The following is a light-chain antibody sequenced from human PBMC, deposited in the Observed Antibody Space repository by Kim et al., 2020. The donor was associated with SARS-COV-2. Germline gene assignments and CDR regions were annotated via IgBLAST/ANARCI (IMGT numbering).Light chain of an antibody. J-gene: IGKJ4*01. CDR3: QQSYSTPFT. CDR1: QSISSY. CDR2: AAS. V-gene: IGKV1-39*01. Sequence: DIQMTQSPSSLSASVGDRVTITCRASQSISSYLNSYQQKPGKAPKLLIYAASSLQSGVPSRFSGSGSGTDFTLTISSLQPEDFATYYCQQSYSTPFTFGGGTKVDIK.